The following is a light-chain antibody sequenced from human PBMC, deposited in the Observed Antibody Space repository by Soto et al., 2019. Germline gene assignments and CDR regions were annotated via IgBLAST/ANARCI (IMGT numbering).Light chain of an antibody. J-gene: IGKJ5*01. Sequence: EIELTQSPATLSLSPGETATLSCRASQNVDKFLAWYQQRPGQPPRLLIFDSSNRATGVPVRFSGSGSGTVFTLTIGSLEPEDSAVYYCQQRKNWPPIPFGQGTRLEI. CDR2: DSS. V-gene: IGKV3-11*01. CDR1: QNVDKF. CDR3: QQRKNWPPIP.